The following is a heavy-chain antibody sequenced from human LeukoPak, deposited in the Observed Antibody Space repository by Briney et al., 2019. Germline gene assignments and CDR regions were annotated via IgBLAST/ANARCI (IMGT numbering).Heavy chain of an antibody. CDR1: GFTFSSYA. D-gene: IGHD3-3*01. CDR3: AKLVTIFGVVIPNYFDY. V-gene: IGHV3-23*01. CDR2: ISGSGGST. J-gene: IGHJ4*02. Sequence: GGSLRLSCAASGFTFSSYAMSWVRQAPGKGLEWVSAISGSGGSTYYADSVKGRFTISRGNSKNTLYLQMNSLRAEDTAVYYCAKLVTIFGVVIPNYFDYWGQGTLVTVSS.